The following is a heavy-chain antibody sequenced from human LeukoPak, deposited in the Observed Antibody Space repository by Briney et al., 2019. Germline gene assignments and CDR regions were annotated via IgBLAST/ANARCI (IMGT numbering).Heavy chain of an antibody. CDR2: ISSTSSYI. Sequence: PGGSLRLSCAASGFTFSSYSMNWVRQAPGKGLEWVSSISSTSSYIYYADSVKGRFTISRDNAKNSLFLQMYSLRAEDTAVYYCARELMGLTMIVVVNPIDYWGQGTLVTVSS. D-gene: IGHD3-22*01. V-gene: IGHV3-21*01. J-gene: IGHJ4*02. CDR1: GFTFSSYS. CDR3: ARELMGLTMIVVVNPIDY.